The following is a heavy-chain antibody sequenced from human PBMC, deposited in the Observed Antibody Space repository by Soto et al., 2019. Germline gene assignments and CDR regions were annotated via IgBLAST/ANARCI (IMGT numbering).Heavy chain of an antibody. CDR2: IYYSGST. Sequence: QVQLQESGPGLVKPSQTLSLTCTVSGGSISSGGYYGSWIRQHPGKGLEWIGYIYYSGSTYYNPSLKSRVTISVDTSKNQFSLKLSSVTAADTAVYYCARVYCSGGSCYSVWLDYWGQGTLVTVSS. CDR3: ARVYCSGGSCYSVWLDY. CDR1: GGSISSGGYY. D-gene: IGHD2-15*01. V-gene: IGHV4-31*03. J-gene: IGHJ4*02.